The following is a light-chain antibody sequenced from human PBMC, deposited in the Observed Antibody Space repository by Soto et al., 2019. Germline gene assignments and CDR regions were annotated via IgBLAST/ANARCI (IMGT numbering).Light chain of an antibody. V-gene: IGKV3-20*01. Sequence: EIVLTQSPGTLSLSPGERATLSCRASQSVSDNHLACYHQKPGQPPRLLIYGASNRATGIPDRFSGRGSGTDFTLTISRREPDDVATYYCHHYDRSPIFTFGPGTKVDI. J-gene: IGKJ3*01. CDR2: GAS. CDR1: QSVSDNH. CDR3: HHYDRSPIFT.